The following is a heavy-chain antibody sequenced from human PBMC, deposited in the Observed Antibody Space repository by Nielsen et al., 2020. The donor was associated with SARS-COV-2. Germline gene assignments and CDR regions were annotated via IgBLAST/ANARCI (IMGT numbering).Heavy chain of an antibody. V-gene: IGHV3-7*03. D-gene: IGHD4-23*01. CDR3: ASTMLPDYGGLYYGMDV. CDR2: IKQDGSEK. Sequence: GESLKISCAASGFTFSSYSMNWVRQAPGKGLEWVANIKQDGSEKYYVDSVKGRFTISRDNAKNSLYLQMNSLRAEDTALYYCASTMLPDYGGLYYGMDVWGQGTTVTVSS. J-gene: IGHJ6*02. CDR1: GFTFSSYS.